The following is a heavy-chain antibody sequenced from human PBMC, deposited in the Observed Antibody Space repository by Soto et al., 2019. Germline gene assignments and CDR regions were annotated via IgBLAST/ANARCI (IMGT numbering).Heavy chain of an antibody. V-gene: IGHV1-69*01. J-gene: IGHJ4*02. D-gene: IGHD4-17*01. CDR3: ARGSLFGDYGDFDY. Sequence: QVQLVQSGAEVKKPGSSVKVSCKVSGGTFSRNGISWVRQAPGQGLEWMGGIIPMFTTPNYAQKFQDRVTITADESTSTVYMGLSSLRSDDTAFYYCARGSLFGDYGDFDYCGQGTLGTVSS. CDR1: GGTFSRNG. CDR2: IIPMFTTP.